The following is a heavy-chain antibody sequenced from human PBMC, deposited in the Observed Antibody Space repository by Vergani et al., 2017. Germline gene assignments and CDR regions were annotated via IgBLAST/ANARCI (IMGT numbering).Heavy chain of an antibody. V-gene: IGHV3-23*01. CDR2: ISGSGGST. D-gene: IGHD6-13*01. CDR3: AKFHSSSWYAGYNWFDP. CDR1: GFTFSSYA. Sequence: EVQLLESGGGLVQPGGSLRLSCAASGFTFSSYAMSWVRQAPGKGLAWVSAISGSGGSTYYADSVKGRFTISRDNSKNTLYLQMNSLRAEDTAVYYCAKFHSSSWYAGYNWFDPWGQGTLVTVSS. J-gene: IGHJ5*02.